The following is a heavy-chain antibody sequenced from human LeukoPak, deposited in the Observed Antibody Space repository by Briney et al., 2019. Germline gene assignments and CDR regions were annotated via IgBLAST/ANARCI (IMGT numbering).Heavy chain of an antibody. CDR2: ITGSGSTT. V-gene: IGHV3-23*01. Sequence: GGSLRLSCAAPGFSSFAMNWVRQAPGKGLEWVSSITGSGSTTYYTDSVNGRFIISRDISKNTLYLQMNGLRAEDTAVYYCAKDFTSWFTGGFDYWGQGTLVTVSS. J-gene: IGHJ4*02. CDR1: GFSSFA. D-gene: IGHD3-10*01. CDR3: AKDFTSWFTGGFDY.